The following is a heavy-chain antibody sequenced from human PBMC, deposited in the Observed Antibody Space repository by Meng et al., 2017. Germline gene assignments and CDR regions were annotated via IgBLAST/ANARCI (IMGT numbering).Heavy chain of an antibody. CDR2: INHSGST. D-gene: IGHD3-22*01. CDR3: ARSDYYDSSGYYYWVDY. J-gene: IGHJ4*02. V-gene: IGHV4-34*01. Sequence: SQTLSLTCAVYGGSFSGYYWSWIRQPPGKGLEWIGEINHSGSTNYNPSLKSRVTISVDTSKNQFSLKLSSVTAADTAVYYCARSDYYDSSGYYYWVDYWGLGTLVTVSS. CDR1: GGSFSGYY.